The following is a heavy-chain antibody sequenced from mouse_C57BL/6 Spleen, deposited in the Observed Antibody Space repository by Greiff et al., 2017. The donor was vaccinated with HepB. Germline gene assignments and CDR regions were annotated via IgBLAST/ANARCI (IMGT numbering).Heavy chain of an antibody. Sequence: QVQLQQSGPELVKPGASVKISCKASGYAFSSSWMNWVKQRPGKGLEWIGRIYPGDGDTNYNGKFKGKATLTADKSSSTAYMQLSSLTSEDSAVYFCARGYDGYPGYWGQGTTLTVSS. J-gene: IGHJ2*01. CDR2: IYPGDGDT. CDR1: GYAFSSSW. V-gene: IGHV1-82*01. D-gene: IGHD2-3*01. CDR3: ARGYDGYPGY.